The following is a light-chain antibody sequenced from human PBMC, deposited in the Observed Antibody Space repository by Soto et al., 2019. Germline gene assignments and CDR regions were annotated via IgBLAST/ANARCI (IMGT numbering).Light chain of an antibody. J-gene: IGKJ5*01. CDR3: QQRSNWPPIT. CDR2: DVS. CDR1: RSISTY. V-gene: IGKV3-11*01. Sequence: EIVLTQSPATLSLSPGDRAPLSCRARRSISTYLNWYQQKPGQAPRLLIFDVSNRAPGIPARFSGSGSGTDFTLTISSLEPEDFAVYYCQQRSNWPPITFGQGTRLEI.